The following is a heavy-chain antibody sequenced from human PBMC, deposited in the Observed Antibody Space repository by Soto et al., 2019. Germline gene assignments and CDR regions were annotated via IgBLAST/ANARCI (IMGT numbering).Heavy chain of an antibody. CDR3: AREGVVDPDY. V-gene: IGHV3-30-3*01. CDR1: GFTFSSYA. CDR2: ISYDGSNK. D-gene: IGHD2-15*01. J-gene: IGHJ4*02. Sequence: QVQLVESGGGVVQPGRSLRLSCAASGFTFSSYAMHWVRQAPGKGLEWVAVISYDGSNKYYADSVKGRFTISRDNSKNTLYLQMNSLRAEDTAVYYCAREGVVDPDYWGQGTLVTVSS.